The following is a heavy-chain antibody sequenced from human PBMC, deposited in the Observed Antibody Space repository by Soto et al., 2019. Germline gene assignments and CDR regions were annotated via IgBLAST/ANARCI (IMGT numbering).Heavy chain of an antibody. CDR2: MNPNSGNT. CDR1: GYTFTSYD. Sequence: ASVKVSCKASGYTFTSYDINWVRQATGQGLEWMGWMNPNSGNTGYAQKFQGRVTMTRNTSISTAYVELSSLRSEDTAVYYCARSVHDSSGYYYVDYWGQGTLVTVSS. J-gene: IGHJ4*02. D-gene: IGHD3-22*01. V-gene: IGHV1-8*01. CDR3: ARSVHDSSGYYYVDY.